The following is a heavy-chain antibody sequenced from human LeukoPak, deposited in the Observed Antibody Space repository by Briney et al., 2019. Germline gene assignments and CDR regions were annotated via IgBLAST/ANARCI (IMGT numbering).Heavy chain of an antibody. Sequence: PSETLSLTCTVSGGSISSYYWSWIRQPPGKGLEWIGYIYYSGSTNYNPSLKSRVTISVDTSKNQFSLKLSSVTAADTAVYYCARGITIFGVVIIDFDYWGQGTLVTVSS. CDR3: ARGITIFGVVIIDFDY. CDR2: IYYSGST. D-gene: IGHD3-3*01. V-gene: IGHV4-59*01. J-gene: IGHJ4*02. CDR1: GGSISSYY.